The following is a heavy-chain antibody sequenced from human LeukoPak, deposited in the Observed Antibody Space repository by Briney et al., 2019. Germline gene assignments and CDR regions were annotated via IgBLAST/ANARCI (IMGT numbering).Heavy chain of an antibody. Sequence: GGSLRLSCAASGFIFSNYGMHWVRQAPGKGLEWVALIWYHGNDADYVDSVKGRFTISRDNSKNTLYLQMNSLRAEDTAVYYCAKLPGGYYGSGGYRDYWGQGTLVTVSS. CDR1: GFIFSNYG. D-gene: IGHD3-10*01. J-gene: IGHJ4*02. V-gene: IGHV3-33*06. CDR3: AKLPGGYYGSGGYRDY. CDR2: IWYHGNDA.